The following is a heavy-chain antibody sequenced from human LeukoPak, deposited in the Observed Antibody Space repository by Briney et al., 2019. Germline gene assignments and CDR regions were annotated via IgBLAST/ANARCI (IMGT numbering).Heavy chain of an antibody. CDR1: GGSISSGSYY. V-gene: IGHV4-61*02. Sequence: SETLSLTCTVSGGSISSGSYYWSWIRQPAGKGLEWIGRIYTSGSTNYNPSLKSRVTISVDTSKNQFSLKLSSVTAADTAVYYCARFRFGDLFWWFDPWGQGTLVTVSS. J-gene: IGHJ5*02. D-gene: IGHD3-10*01. CDR3: ARFRFGDLFWWFDP. CDR2: IYTSGST.